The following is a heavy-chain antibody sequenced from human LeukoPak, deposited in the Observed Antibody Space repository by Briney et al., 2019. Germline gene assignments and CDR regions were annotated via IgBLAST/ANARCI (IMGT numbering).Heavy chain of an antibody. V-gene: IGHV3-48*04. Sequence: GGSLRLSCAASGFTFSSYSMNWVRQAPGKGLEWVSHISSSSSTIYYADSVKGRFTISRDNAKNSLYLQMNSLKTEDTAVYYCTRDRDDSSGYLFSYWGQGTLVTVSS. CDR1: GFTFSSYS. J-gene: IGHJ4*02. CDR2: ISSSSSTI. D-gene: IGHD3-22*01. CDR3: TRDRDDSSGYLFSY.